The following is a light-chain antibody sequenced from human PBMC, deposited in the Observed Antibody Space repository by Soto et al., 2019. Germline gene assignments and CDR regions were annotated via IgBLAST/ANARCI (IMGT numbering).Light chain of an antibody. CDR3: SSSAGIYHYLV. CDR2: EVN. CDR1: XXXXGGYNS. V-gene: IGLV2-8*01. J-gene: IGLJ3*02. Sequence: QSVLTXPPSASGSPGQXVTXXXTXXXXXXGGYNSVSWYQQHPGKAPRLMIYEVNKRPSGVPDRFSGSKSGYTASLTVSGLQTEDEAFYYCSSSAGIYHYLVFGGGTKLTVL.